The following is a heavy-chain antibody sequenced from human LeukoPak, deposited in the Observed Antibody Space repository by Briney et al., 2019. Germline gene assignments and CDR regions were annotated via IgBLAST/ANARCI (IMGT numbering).Heavy chain of an antibody. CDR3: GSRRTAMFGVIKGPIDY. D-gene: IGHD3-3*01. J-gene: IGHJ4*02. CDR1: GGSFSDYY. Sequence: SETLSLTCAVYGGSFSDYYWTWIRQPPGKGLEWIGEINHSGSPNNNPSLKSRVSISFDTSKNQFSLKLTSVAAADTAVYYCGSRRTAMFGVIKGPIDYWGQGTLVTVSS. CDR2: INHSGSP. V-gene: IGHV4-34*01.